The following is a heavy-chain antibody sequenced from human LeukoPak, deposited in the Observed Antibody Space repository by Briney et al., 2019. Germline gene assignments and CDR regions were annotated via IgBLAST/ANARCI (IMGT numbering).Heavy chain of an antibody. CDR1: GFSVSDIY. CDR3: ARRVSSSWYLDY. Sequence: PGGSLRLSCVASGFSVSDIYMSWVRQAPGKGLEWVSVIYSGGSTYYADSVKGRFTISRDNSKNTLYLQMNSLRAEDTAVYYCARRVSSSWYLDYWGQGTLVTVSS. V-gene: IGHV3-66*01. CDR2: IYSGGST. J-gene: IGHJ4*02. D-gene: IGHD6-13*01.